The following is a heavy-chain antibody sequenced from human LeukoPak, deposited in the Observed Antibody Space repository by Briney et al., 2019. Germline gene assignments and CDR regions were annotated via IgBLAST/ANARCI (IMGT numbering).Heavy chain of an antibody. Sequence: GGSLRLSCAASGFQFGAHGMHWVHQAPGKGLEWVAVIWYDGSKQEYAESVKGRFTISRDDSKNTLYLQMNSLRAEDTAVYYCARVRKQVVLRYYDFWGQGTLVTVSS. D-gene: IGHD3-9*01. J-gene: IGHJ4*02. CDR1: GFQFGAHG. CDR2: IWYDGSKQ. V-gene: IGHV3-33*01. CDR3: ARVRKQVVLRYYDF.